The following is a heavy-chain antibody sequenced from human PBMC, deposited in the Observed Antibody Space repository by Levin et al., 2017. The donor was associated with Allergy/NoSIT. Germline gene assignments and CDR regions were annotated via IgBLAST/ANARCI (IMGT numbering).Heavy chain of an antibody. V-gene: IGHV5-10-1*01. D-gene: IGHD3-10*01. CDR1: GYSFTSYW. Sequence: GESLKISCKGSGYSFTSYWISWVRQMPVKGLEWMGRIDPSDSYTNYSPSFQGHVTISADKSISTAYLQWSSLKASDTAMYYCARHLTATYYYGSGSYYGSTDAFDIWGQGTMVTVSS. J-gene: IGHJ3*02. CDR3: ARHLTATYYYGSGSYYGSTDAFDI. CDR2: IDPSDSYT.